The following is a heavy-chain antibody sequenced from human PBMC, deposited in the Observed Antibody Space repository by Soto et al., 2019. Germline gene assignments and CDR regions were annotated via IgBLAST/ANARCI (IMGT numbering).Heavy chain of an antibody. CDR3: ARGKGWVDP. CDR2: INQDGGEK. J-gene: IGHJ5*02. Sequence: MVVVESGGGLVQPGGALRLSGTASGFIFGDFWLTWVRQAPGKGLEWVANINQDGGEKNYVDSVKGRFSVSRDNAKDSLFLEMNVLRPEDTAVYHCARGKGWVDPWGQGTLVTVSS. CDR1: GFIFGDFW. V-gene: IGHV3-7*01.